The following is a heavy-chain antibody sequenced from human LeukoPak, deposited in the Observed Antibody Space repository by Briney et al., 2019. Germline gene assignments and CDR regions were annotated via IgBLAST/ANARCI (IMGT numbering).Heavy chain of an antibody. CDR2: ISGSGGST. CDR1: GFTFSSYA. CDR3: AKDLYYYDSSGLFDY. D-gene: IGHD3-22*01. V-gene: IGHV3-23*01. Sequence: PGGSLRLSCAASGFTFSSYAMSWVRHAPGKGLEWVSAISGSGGSTYYADSVKGRFTISRDNSKNTLYLQMNSLRAEDTAVYYRAKDLYYYDSSGLFDYWGQGTLVTVSS. J-gene: IGHJ4*02.